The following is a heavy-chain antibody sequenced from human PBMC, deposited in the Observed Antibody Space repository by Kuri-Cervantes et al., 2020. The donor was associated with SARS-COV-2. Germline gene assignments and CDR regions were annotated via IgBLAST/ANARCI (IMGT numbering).Heavy chain of an antibody. CDR1: GFTFSDYY. J-gene: IGHJ4*02. CDR2: ISSSRSYT. Sequence: GESLKISCAASGFTFSDYYMSWIRQAPGKGLEWVSYISSSRSYTNYADSVKGRFIISRDNAKNSLYLQMNSLRAEDTAVYYCASGAVADLFDYWGQGTLVTVSS. V-gene: IGHV3-11*03. CDR3: ASGAVADLFDY. D-gene: IGHD6-19*01.